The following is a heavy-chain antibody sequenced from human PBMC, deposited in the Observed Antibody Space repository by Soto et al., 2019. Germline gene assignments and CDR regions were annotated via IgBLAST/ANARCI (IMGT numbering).Heavy chain of an antibody. J-gene: IGHJ4*02. Sequence: QVQLQESGPGLVKPSETLSLTCTVSGGSISSYYWSWIRQPPGKGLEWIGYIYYSGSTNYNPSLRSRVTISVDTSKNQFSLKLSSVTAADTAVYYCARLGLDGVHGEDYWGQGTLVTVSS. CDR3: ARLGLDGVHGEDY. D-gene: IGHD3-10*01. V-gene: IGHV4-59*08. CDR2: IYYSGST. CDR1: GGSISSYY.